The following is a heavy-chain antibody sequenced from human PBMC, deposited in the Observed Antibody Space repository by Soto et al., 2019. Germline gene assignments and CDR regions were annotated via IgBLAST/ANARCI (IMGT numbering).Heavy chain of an antibody. CDR1: GFTFDAYA. CDR2: TSWNSERI. Sequence: PGGSLRLSCAASGFTFDAYAMLWVRHPPGPGLEWFAGTSWNSERIGIADSVRGRFTISRDNAKNFLYLQINSMRAEDTTLSCFLRDMVAHYYCYGMDGLGQGTSITVTS. V-gene: IGHV3-9*01. D-gene: IGHD2-15*01. CDR3: LRDMVAHYYCYGMDG. J-gene: IGHJ6*02.